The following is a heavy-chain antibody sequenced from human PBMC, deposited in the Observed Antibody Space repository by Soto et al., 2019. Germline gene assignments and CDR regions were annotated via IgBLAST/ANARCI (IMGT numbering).Heavy chain of an antibody. D-gene: IGHD2-15*01. CDR1: GGSISSSSYY. J-gene: IGHJ4*02. CDR3: ARHTPAISISDH. V-gene: IGHV4-39*01. CDR2: IYYSGST. Sequence: SETLSLTCTVSGGSISSSSYYWGWIRQPPGKGLEWIGSIYYSGSTYYNPSLKSRVTISVDTSKNQFSLKLSSVTAADTAVYYCARHTPAISISDHWGQGTLVPVSS.